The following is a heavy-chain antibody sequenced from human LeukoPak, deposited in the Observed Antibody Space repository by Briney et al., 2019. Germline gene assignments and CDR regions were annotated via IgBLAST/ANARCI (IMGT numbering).Heavy chain of an antibody. CDR1: GVTFSNLA. CDR2: IIPNFGTA. J-gene: IGHJ4*02. D-gene: IGHD3-10*01. V-gene: IGHV1-69*05. CDR3: ARDRDGSGFDY. Sequence: ASVKVSCKASGVTFSNLAIRWVRQAPGQGLEWMGGIIPNFGTANYAQKFQGRVTMTTDTSTGTAYMELRSLRSDDPGVYYCARDRDGSGFDYWGLGTLVTVSS.